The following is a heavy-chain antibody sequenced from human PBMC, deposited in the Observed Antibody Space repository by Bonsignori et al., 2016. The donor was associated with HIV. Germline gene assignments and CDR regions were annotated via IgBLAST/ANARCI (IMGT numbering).Heavy chain of an antibody. D-gene: IGHD5-18*01. CDR3: ASGYSYGYGAYYFDY. J-gene: IGHJ4*02. Sequence: SVKVSCKASGGTFSSYAISWVRQAPGQGLEWMGGIIPILGIANYAQKFQGRVTITADESTSTAYMELSSLRSEDTAVYYCASGYSYGYGAYYFDYWGQGTLVTVSS. CDR1: GGTFSSYA. V-gene: IGHV1-69*10. CDR2: IIPILGIA.